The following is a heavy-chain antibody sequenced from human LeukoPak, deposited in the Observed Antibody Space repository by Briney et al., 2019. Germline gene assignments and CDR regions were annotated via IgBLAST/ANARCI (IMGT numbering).Heavy chain of an antibody. CDR2: ISSRGGYT. Sequence: GGSLRLSCATSGQRANLHTLNWVRQAPGKGLEWVSSISSRGGYTYYADSLKGRVTVSRDNSKNTLYLQMNSLRAEDTAVYYCAKARATMVRGVYYYMDVWGKGTTVTVSS. V-gene: IGHV3-23*01. CDR3: AKARATMVRGVYYYMDV. CDR1: GQRANLHT. J-gene: IGHJ6*03. D-gene: IGHD3-10*01.